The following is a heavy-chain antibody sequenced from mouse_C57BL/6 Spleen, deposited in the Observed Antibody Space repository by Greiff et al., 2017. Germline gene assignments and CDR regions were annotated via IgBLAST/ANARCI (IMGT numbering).Heavy chain of an antibody. J-gene: IGHJ3*01. CDR3: ARGDYYGSSSPFAY. CDR1: GYTFTDYY. CDR2: INPYNGGT. Sequence: EVQLQQSGPVLVKPGASVTMSCKASGYTFTDYYMNWVKQSHGKSLEWIGVINPYNGGTSYNQKFKGKATLTVDKSSSTAYMELNSLTSEYSAVYYCARGDYYGSSSPFAYWGQGTLVTVSA. V-gene: IGHV1-19*01. D-gene: IGHD1-1*01.